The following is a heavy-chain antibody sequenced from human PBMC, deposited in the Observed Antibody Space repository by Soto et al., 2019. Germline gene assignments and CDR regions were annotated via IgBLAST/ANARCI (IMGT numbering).Heavy chain of an antibody. Sequence: PSETLSLTCAVYGGSFSGYYWTWIRQPPGTGLEWIGEINHSGSTNYNPYLKRRITITENTSKNQFSLKLTSVTAADTAVYYCARDKITGLFDYWGQGTLVT. J-gene: IGHJ4*02. D-gene: IGHD2-8*02. V-gene: IGHV4-34*01. CDR2: INHSGST. CDR1: GGSFSGYY. CDR3: ARDKITGLFDY.